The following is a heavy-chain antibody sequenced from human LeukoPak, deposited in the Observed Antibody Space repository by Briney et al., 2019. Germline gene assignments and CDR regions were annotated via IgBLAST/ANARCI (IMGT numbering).Heavy chain of an antibody. V-gene: IGHV4-30-4*01. CDR1: GGSISSGDYY. J-gene: IGHJ5*02. Sequence: SETLSLTCTVSGGSISSGDYYWSWIRQPPGKGLEWIGYIYYSGSTYYNPSLKSRVTISVDTSKNQFSLKLSSVTAADTAVYYCAREEVAGTTNWFDPWGQGTLVTVSS. CDR2: IYYSGST. CDR3: AREEVAGTTNWFDP. D-gene: IGHD6-19*01.